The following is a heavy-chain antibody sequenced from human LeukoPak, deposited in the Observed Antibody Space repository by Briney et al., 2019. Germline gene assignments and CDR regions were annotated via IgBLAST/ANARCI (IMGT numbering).Heavy chain of an antibody. CDR2: TYYRSQWHN. J-gene: IGHJ3*01. V-gene: IGHV6-1*01. CDR3: AGGYAFDV. CDR1: GDSVSNNNYA. Sequence: SQTLSLTCAISGDSVSNNNYAWNWIRQSPSRDLEWLVRTYYRSQWHNDYARSVMSRISVDPDTSKNQFSLHLDSVTPDDTAVYYCAGGYAFDVWGQGIMVTVSS.